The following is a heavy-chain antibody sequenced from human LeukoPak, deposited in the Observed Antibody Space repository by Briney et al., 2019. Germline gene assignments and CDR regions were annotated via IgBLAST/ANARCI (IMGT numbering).Heavy chain of an antibody. Sequence: ASVKVSCKASGGTFSSYAISWVRQAPGQGLEWMGGIIPIFGTANYAQKFQGRVTITADESTSTAYMELSSLRAEDTAVYYCARGDVGANTFDYWGQGTLVTVSS. V-gene: IGHV1-69*13. CDR3: ARGDVGANTFDY. J-gene: IGHJ4*02. D-gene: IGHD3-16*01. CDR2: IIPIFGTA. CDR1: GGTFSSYA.